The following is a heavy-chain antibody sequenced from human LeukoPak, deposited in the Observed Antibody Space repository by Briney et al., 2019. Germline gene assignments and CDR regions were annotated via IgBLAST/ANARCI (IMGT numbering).Heavy chain of an antibody. J-gene: IGHJ5*02. V-gene: IGHV1-69*13. CDR2: IIPIFGTA. D-gene: IGHD3-10*01. Sequence: SVKVSCKASGYIFTRYYMHWVRQAPGQGLEWMGGIIPIFGTANYAQKFQGRVTITADESTSTAYMELSSLRSEDTAVYYCARQFGELLVDGWFDPWGQGTLVTVSS. CDR3: ARQFGELLVDGWFDP. CDR1: GYIFTRYY.